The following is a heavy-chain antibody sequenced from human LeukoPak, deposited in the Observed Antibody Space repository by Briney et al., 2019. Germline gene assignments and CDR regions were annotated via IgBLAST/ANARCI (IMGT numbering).Heavy chain of an antibody. J-gene: IGHJ4*02. CDR1: GFTFSSYA. V-gene: IGHV3-23*01. CDR2: ISDSGGST. CDR3: AKDHDYGDYNY. Sequence: PGGSLRLSCAASGFTFSSYAMSWVRQAPGKGLEWVSAISDSGGSTYYADSMKGRFTISRDNSKNTLYLQMNSLRAEDTAVYYCAKDHDYGDYNYWGQGTLVTVSS. D-gene: IGHD4-17*01.